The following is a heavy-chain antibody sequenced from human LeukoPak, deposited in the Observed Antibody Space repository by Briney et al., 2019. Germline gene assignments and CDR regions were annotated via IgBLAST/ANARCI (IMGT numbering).Heavy chain of an antibody. CDR3: ARDPSGWYFVDY. J-gene: IGHJ4*02. CDR1: GFTFSSYW. CDR2: INSDGSST. D-gene: IGHD6-19*01. Sequence: PGGSLRLSCAASGFTFSSYWMHWVRQAPGKGLVWVSRINSDGSSTSYADSVKGRFTISRDNAKNSLYLQMNSLRAEDTAVYYCARDPSGWYFVDYWGQGTLVTVSS. V-gene: IGHV3-74*01.